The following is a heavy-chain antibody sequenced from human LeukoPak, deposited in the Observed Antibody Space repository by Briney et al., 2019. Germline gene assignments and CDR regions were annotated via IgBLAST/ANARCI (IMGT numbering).Heavy chain of an antibody. J-gene: IGHJ5*02. D-gene: IGHD3-10*01. CDR3: ARGVHYGSGNWFDP. V-gene: IGHV4-4*02. CDR1: GGSISNSNW. Sequence: PSGTLSLTCVVSGGSISNSNWWSWVRQPPGKGLEWIGEIFHSGSTKYNPSLKSRVTISVDKSKNQFSLNLSSVTAADTAVYYCARGVHYGSGNWFDPWGQGTLVIVSS. CDR2: IFHSGST.